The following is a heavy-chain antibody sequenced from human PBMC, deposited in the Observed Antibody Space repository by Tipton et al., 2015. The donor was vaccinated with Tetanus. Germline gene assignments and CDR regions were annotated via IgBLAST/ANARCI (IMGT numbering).Heavy chain of an antibody. CDR1: GGSVSSGSYY. CDR3: ARILDYWSGYFDS. CDR2: ILYGKST. J-gene: IGHJ4*02. V-gene: IGHV4-61*01. D-gene: IGHD3-3*01. Sequence: TLSLTCTVSGGSVSSGSYYWSWVRQPPGKGLEYIGYILYGKSTHYNPSLKSRLSISADPAKNQFSLRLTSVTAADTAVYYCARILDYWSGYFDSWGQGTLVTVSS.